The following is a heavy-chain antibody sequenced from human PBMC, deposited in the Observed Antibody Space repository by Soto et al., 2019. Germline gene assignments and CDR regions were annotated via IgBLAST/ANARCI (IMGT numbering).Heavy chain of an antibody. CDR3: ARGRHRVGPFSATF. CDR1: GYTFNSYE. V-gene: IGHV1-8*01. J-gene: IGHJ4*02. D-gene: IGHD1-26*01. CDR2: MDPNSGNR. Sequence: QVQLVQSGAEVKKPGASVMVSCKASGYTFNSYEINWVRQATGQGLEWMGWMDPNSGNRGYAQKFLGRIILTRDTSTNTAYMELSSLRSDDTAVYYCARGRHRVGPFSATFWGQGTLVTVSS.